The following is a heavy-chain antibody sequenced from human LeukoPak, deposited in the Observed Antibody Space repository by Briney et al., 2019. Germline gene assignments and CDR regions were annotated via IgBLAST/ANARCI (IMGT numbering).Heavy chain of an antibody. D-gene: IGHD5-24*01. J-gene: IGHJ4*02. CDR1: GFTFSSYA. V-gene: IGHV3-23*01. CDR3: ARVAREGYNL. CDR2: ISGSGGST. Sequence: GGSLRLSCAASGFTFSSYAMNWVRQAPGKGLEWVSTISGSGGSTYYADSVKGRFTVSRDNSKNTLSLQMNSLRAEDTAVYYCARVAREGYNLWGQGTLVTVSS.